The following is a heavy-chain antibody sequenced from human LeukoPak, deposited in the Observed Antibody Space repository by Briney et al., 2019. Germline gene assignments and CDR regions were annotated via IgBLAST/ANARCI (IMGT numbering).Heavy chain of an antibody. D-gene: IGHD5-24*01. V-gene: IGHV4-39*01. Sequence: SETLSLTCTVSGGSISSSSYYWGWIRQPPGKGLEWVGGIYYSGSTYYNPSLKSRVTISVDTSKNQFSLKLSSVTAADTAVYYCARGARAGYNLEPFDYWGQGTLVTVSS. CDR1: GGSISSSSYY. CDR2: IYYSGST. CDR3: ARGARAGYNLEPFDY. J-gene: IGHJ4*02.